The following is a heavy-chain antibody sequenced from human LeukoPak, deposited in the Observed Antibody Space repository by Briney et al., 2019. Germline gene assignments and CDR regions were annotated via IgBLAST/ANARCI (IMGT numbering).Heavy chain of an antibody. J-gene: IGHJ4*02. V-gene: IGHV3-20*04. CDR1: GFTFDDYG. D-gene: IGHD1-7*01. CDR3: AREDDWNYEDY. CDR2: INWNGGST. Sequence: GGSLRLSCAASGFTFDDYGMSWVRQAPGKGLEWVSGINWNGGSTGYADSVKGRFTISRDNAKNSLYLQMNSLRAEDTAIYFCAREDDWNYEDYWGQGTLVTVSS.